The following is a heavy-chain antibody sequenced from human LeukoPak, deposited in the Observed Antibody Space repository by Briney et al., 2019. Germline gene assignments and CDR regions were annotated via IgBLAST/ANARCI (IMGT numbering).Heavy chain of an antibody. J-gene: IGHJ6*03. Sequence: GASLQISCKGSGSSFTSYWIGWVRQLPGKGLEWMGIIYPGDSDTRYSPSFQGQVTISADKSISTAYLQWSSLKASDTAVYYCARHGGGSGYGPNYYYYYMDVWGKGTTVTVSS. CDR3: ARHGGGSGYGPNYYYYYMDV. D-gene: IGHD6-25*01. V-gene: IGHV5-51*01. CDR1: GSSFTSYW. CDR2: IYPGDSDT.